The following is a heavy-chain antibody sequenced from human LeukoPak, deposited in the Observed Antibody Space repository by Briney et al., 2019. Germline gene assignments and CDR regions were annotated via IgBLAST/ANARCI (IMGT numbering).Heavy chain of an antibody. CDR2: IYYSGST. CDR1: GGPISSSSYY. Sequence: SETLSLTCTVSGGPISSSSYYWGWIRQPPGKGLEWIGSIYYSGSTYYNPSLKSRVTISVDTSKNQFSLKLSSVTAADTAVYYCARRLLPTHYFDYWGQGTLVTVSS. CDR3: ARRLLPTHYFDY. J-gene: IGHJ4*02. D-gene: IGHD2-15*01. V-gene: IGHV4-39*01.